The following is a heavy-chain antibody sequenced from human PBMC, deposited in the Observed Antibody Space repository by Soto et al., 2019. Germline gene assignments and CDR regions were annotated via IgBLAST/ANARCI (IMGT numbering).Heavy chain of an antibody. CDR1: GFTLTSAD. Sequence: QMQLVQSGPEVKKPGTSVKVSCKASGFTLTSADVQWVRQTRGPRLEWIGWIVGGSGSTNYAQQFQGRLAITRDMSTSTVYMELSSLRSEDTAVYYCAADWSNRPFDFWGQGTLVTVSS. J-gene: IGHJ4*02. V-gene: IGHV1-58*01. D-gene: IGHD3-3*01. CDR2: IVGGSGST. CDR3: AADWSNRPFDF.